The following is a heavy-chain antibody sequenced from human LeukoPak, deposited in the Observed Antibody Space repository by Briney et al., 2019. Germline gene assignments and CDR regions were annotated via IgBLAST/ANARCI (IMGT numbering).Heavy chain of an antibody. CDR1: GFTFSNYA. D-gene: IGHD3-9*01. J-gene: IGHJ4*02. Sequence: GGSLRLSCGASGFTFSNYAMSWVRRAPGKGLEWVSSISGGGDNTDYADSVKGRCTISRDTSKNTVYLQIQSLRAEDTAIYYCARDYPGDWFPWEDCFDNWGQGTLVTVSS. V-gene: IGHV3-23*01. CDR2: ISGGGDNT. CDR3: ARDYPGDWFPWEDCFDN.